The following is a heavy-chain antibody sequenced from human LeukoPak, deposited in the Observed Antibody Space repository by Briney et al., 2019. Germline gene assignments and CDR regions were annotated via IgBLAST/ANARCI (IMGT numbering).Heavy chain of an antibody. D-gene: IGHD3-22*01. CDR1: GFTFDDYA. Sequence: QTGGSLRLSCAASGFTFDDYAMHWVRQAPGKGLEWVSGISWNSGSIGYADSVKGRFTISRDNAKNSLYLQMNSLRAEDTALYYCAKAPGSYYDSSAFDYWGRGTLVTVSS. V-gene: IGHV3-9*01. CDR3: AKAPGSYYDSSAFDY. J-gene: IGHJ4*02. CDR2: ISWNSGSI.